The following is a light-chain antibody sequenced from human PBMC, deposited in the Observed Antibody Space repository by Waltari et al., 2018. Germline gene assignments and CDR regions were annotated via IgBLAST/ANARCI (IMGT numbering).Light chain of an antibody. Sequence: QSALTQPASVPGSPGQSITIPCTGTSSTVGGYNHASWYQQHPGKAPRLMIYGVSNRPSGVSNRFSGSKSGNTASLTISGLQAEDEADYYCSSFTSSSTWVFGGGTKLTVL. CDR2: GVS. CDR3: SSFTSSSTWV. V-gene: IGLV2-14*03. J-gene: IGLJ3*02. CDR1: SSTVGGYNH.